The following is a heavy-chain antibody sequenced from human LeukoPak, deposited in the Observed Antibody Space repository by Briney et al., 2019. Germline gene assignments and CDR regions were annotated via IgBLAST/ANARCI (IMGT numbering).Heavy chain of an antibody. J-gene: IGHJ4*02. CDR1: GGTFSSYA. Sequence: SVKVSCKASGGTFSSYAISWVRQAPGQGLEWMGGIIPIFGTANYAQKFQGRVTITADESTSTAYMELSSLRSEDTAVYYCARVVPAAIVADYFDYWGQGTLVTVSS. CDR2: IIPIFGTA. D-gene: IGHD2-2*01. V-gene: IGHV1-69*13. CDR3: ARVVPAAIVADYFDY.